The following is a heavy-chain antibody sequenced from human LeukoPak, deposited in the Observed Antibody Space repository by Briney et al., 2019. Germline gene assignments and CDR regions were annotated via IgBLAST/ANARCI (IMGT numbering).Heavy chain of an antibody. D-gene: IGHD5-24*01. Sequence: SETLSLTCTVSGYSISSGYYWGWIRQPPGKGLEWIGSIYHSGSTYYNPSLKSRVTISVDTSKNQFSLKLSSVTAADTAVYYCARGRDGYNYAFDYWGQGTLVTVSS. CDR2: IYHSGST. J-gene: IGHJ4*02. V-gene: IGHV4-38-2*02. CDR3: ARGRDGYNYAFDY. CDR1: GYSISSGYY.